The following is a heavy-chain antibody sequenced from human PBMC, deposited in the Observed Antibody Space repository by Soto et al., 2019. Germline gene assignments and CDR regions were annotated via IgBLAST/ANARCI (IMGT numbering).Heavy chain of an antibody. CDR1: GGSISSGDYY. CDR2: IYYSGST. J-gene: IGHJ4*02. D-gene: IGHD3-3*01. CDR3: ARSPPYYDFWSGYYSGGQSYYFDY. V-gene: IGHV4-30-4*01. Sequence: QVQLQESGPGLVKPSQTLSLTCTVSGGSISSGDYYWSWIRQPPGKGLEWIGYIYYSGSTYYNPSRKSRVTMSVDTSKNQFSLKLSSVTAADTAVYYCARSPPYYDFWSGYYSGGQSYYFDYWGQGTLVTVSS.